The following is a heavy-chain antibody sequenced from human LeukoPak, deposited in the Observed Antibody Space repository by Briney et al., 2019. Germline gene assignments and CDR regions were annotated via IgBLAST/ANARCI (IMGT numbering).Heavy chain of an antibody. D-gene: IGHD6-19*01. V-gene: IGHV3-21*01. CDR1: GFPFSSFS. Sequence: GGSLRLSCEASGFPFSSFSMNWVRQAPGKGLEWVSSFSSSSSYIYYADSLKGRFTISRDNAKNSLYLQMNSLRAEDTAVYYCARDSKPIAVAVSFDYWGQGTLVTVSS. CDR3: ARDSKPIAVAVSFDY. J-gene: IGHJ4*02. CDR2: FSSSSSYI.